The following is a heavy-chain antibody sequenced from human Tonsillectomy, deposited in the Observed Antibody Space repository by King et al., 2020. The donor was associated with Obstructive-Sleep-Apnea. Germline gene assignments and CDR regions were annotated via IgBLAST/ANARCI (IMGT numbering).Heavy chain of an antibody. J-gene: IGHJ3*01. D-gene: IGHD6-19*01. Sequence: VQLVESGGGLVRPGGSLRLSCAASGFSLSNYWMTWVRQAPGKGLEWVANIKDDGGQRNYVDSVKGRFTISRDNDKNSLYLQMNSLRAGDTAVYYCARDDTRAMNGWYDANDFWGQGTMVTVSS. CDR3: ARDDTRAMNGWYDANDF. CDR2: IKDDGGQR. CDR1: GFSLSNYW. V-gene: IGHV3-7*01.